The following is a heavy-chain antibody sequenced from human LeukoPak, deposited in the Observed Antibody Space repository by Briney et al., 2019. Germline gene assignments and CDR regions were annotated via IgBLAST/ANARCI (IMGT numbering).Heavy chain of an antibody. CDR3: ARDQDIVVVVAPTEGGFDY. CDR1: RYTFTSYY. V-gene: IGHV1-46*03. D-gene: IGHD2-15*01. Sequence: ASVKVSCKASRYTFTSYYMHWVRQAPGQGLEWMGIINPSGGSTNIAQKFQGRVTMTRDRSTSTVYMALNSLRSEDPAAYYCARDQDIVVVVAPTEGGFDYWGQGTLVTVSS. CDR2: INPSGGST. J-gene: IGHJ4*02.